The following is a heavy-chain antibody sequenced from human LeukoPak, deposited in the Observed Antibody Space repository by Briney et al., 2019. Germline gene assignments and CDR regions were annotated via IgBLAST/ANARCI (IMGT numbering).Heavy chain of an antibody. Sequence: SGTLSLTCSVSGGSISNYFWTWIRQPPGKGLEWIGYIYSSGSTNYNPSLKSRVTISVDTSKNRFSLKLSTVTAADTAVYYCARRPTGDPKFDYWGQGTLVTVSS. D-gene: IGHD7-27*01. CDR1: GGSISNYF. J-gene: IGHJ4*02. CDR3: ARRPTGDPKFDY. CDR2: IYSSGST. V-gene: IGHV4-59*08.